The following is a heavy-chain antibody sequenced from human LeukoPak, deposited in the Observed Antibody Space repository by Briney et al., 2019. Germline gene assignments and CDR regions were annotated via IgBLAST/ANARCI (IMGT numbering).Heavy chain of an antibody. CDR3: AKDWIQFNRVFDCFDS. CDR1: GFPFETNA. Sequence: GGSLRLSCAASGFPFETNAMSWVRQAPGKGLEWVATIGNTETFYADSVTGRFPISRDNSKNTVNLQMNRLRVADTAIYYCAKDWIQFNRVFDCFDSWGQGTLVTVSS. V-gene: IGHV3-23*01. CDR2: IGNTET. D-gene: IGHD5-18*01. J-gene: IGHJ4*02.